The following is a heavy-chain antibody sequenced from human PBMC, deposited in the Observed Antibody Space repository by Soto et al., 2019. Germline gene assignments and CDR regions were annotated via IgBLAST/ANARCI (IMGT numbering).Heavy chain of an antibody. J-gene: IGHJ6*02. CDR1: GFTFDDYA. CDR3: AKTGAAAGRDYYGMDV. V-gene: IGHV3-9*01. CDR2: ISWNSGSI. Sequence: PGGSLRLSCAASGFTFDDYAMHWVRQAPGKGLEWVSGISWNSGSIGYADSVKGRFTISRDNAKNSLYLQMNSLGAEDTALYYCAKTGAAAGRDYYGMDVWGQGTTVTVSS. D-gene: IGHD6-13*01.